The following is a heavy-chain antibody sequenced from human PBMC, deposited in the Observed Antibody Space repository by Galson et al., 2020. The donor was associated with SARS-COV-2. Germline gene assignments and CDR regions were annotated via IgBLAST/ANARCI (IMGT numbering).Heavy chain of an antibody. D-gene: IGHD3-22*01. J-gene: IGHJ4*02. Sequence: GGSLRLSCAASGFTFSDYYMSWIRQAPGKGLEWVSYISRSGSSTFYADSLKGRVTTSRDNAKNSLYLQMSSLRVEDTAVYYCARRPDYYDSSTFVYDWGQGTLVTVSS. V-gene: IGHV3-11*01. CDR3: ARRPDYYDSSTFVYD. CDR2: ISRSGSST. CDR1: GFTFSDYY.